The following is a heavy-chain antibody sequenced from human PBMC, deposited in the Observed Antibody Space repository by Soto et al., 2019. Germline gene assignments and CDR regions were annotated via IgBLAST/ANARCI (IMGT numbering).Heavy chain of an antibody. J-gene: IGHJ4*02. V-gene: IGHV4-59*08. Sequence: PSETLSLTCTVSGGSISSYYWSWIRQPPGKGLEWIGYIYYSGSTNYNPSLKSRVTISVDTSKNQFSLKLSSVTAADTAVYYCARGRYYSSGWYCDYWGQGTLVTVSS. CDR3: ARGRYYSSGWYCDY. CDR1: GGSISSYY. CDR2: IYYSGST. D-gene: IGHD6-19*01.